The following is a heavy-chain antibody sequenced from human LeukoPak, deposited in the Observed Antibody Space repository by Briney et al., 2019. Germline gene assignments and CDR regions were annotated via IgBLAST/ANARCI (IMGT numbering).Heavy chain of an antibody. CDR1: GGTFSSYA. Sequence: GASVKVSCKASGGTFSSYAISWVRQAPGQGLEWMGGIIPIFGTANYAQKFQGRVTITADESTSTAYMELSSLRSEDTAVYYCASSISGPDPRYYYGSGGLGYWGQGTLVTVSS. D-gene: IGHD3-10*01. CDR3: ASSISGPDPRYYYGSGGLGY. J-gene: IGHJ4*02. V-gene: IGHV1-69*13. CDR2: IIPIFGTA.